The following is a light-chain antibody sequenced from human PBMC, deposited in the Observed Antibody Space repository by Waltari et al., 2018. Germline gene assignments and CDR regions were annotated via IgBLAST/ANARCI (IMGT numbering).Light chain of an antibody. CDR3: QHYVRLPAT. V-gene: IGKV3-20*01. CDR1: QSVSRP. CDR2: GAS. Sequence: EIVWTQSPGTLSLSPGERATLSCRASQSVSRPLAWDQQKPGQAPKLLIYGASIRATGIPDRFTGSGSGTDFSLTISSLEPEDFAIYFCQHYVRLPATFGQGTKVEIK. J-gene: IGKJ1*01.